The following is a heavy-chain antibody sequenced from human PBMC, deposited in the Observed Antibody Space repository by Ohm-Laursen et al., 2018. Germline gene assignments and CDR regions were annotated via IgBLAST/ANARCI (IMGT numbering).Heavy chain of an antibody. D-gene: IGHD1-14*01. CDR2: INPSGSST. CDR1: GYTFTSYY. J-gene: IGHJ6*02. V-gene: IGHV1-46*01. CDR3: TRDTGIRLALYGMDV. Sequence: ASVKVSCKAPGYTFTSYYMHWVRQAPGQGLEWMGIINPSGSSTSYAQKFQGRVTMTRDTSTSTVYMELSSLRSEDTAVYYCTRDTGIRLALYGMDVWGQGTTVTVSS.